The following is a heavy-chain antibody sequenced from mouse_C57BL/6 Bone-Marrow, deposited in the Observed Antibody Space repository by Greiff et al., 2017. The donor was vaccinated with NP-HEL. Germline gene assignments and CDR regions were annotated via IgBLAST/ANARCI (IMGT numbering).Heavy chain of an antibody. D-gene: IGHD1-1*01. J-gene: IGHJ3*01. CDR2: IYPSDSET. CDR3: ASLYYYGSETWFAY. CDR1: GYTFTSYW. V-gene: IGHV1-61*01. Sequence: VQLQQPGAELVRPGSSVKLSSKASGYTFTSYWMDWVKQRPGQGLEWIGNIYPSDSETHYNQKFKDKATLTVDKSSSTAYMQLSSLTSEDSAVYYCASLYYYGSETWFAYWGQGTLVTVSA.